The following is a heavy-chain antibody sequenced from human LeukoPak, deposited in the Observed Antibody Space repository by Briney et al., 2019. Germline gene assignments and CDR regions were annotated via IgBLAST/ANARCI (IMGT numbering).Heavy chain of an antibody. CDR1: GGSFSRYA. CDR2: IIPIFGTA. Sequence: SAKVSCKASGGSFSRYAISWVRQAPGQGLEWMGGIIPIFGTANYAQKFQGRVTITADESTRTAYMELRTLRSEDTAIYYCARGSGETGGYYYVYWGRGTPVTVSS. CDR3: ARGSGETGGYYYVY. D-gene: IGHD3-22*01. V-gene: IGHV1-69*13. J-gene: IGHJ4*02.